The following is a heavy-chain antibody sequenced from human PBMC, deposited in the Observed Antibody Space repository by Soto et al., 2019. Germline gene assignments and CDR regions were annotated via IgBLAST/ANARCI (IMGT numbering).Heavy chain of an antibody. D-gene: IGHD3-10*01. CDR2: FDPNGGET. J-gene: IGHJ3*02. V-gene: IGHV1-24*01. CDR1: GYTLTELS. Sequence: GASVKVSCKVSGYTLTELSIHWVRQPPGKGLEWMGSFDPNGGETVNSQKFQGRLTMTEDTSTDTAYMELSSLRSEDTAVYYCARGDWIQLSTRLWFGELSAFDIWGQGTMVTVSS. CDR3: ARGDWIQLSTRLWFGELSAFDI.